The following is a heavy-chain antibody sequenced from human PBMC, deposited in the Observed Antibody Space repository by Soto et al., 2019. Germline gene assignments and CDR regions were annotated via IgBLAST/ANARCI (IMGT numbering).Heavy chain of an antibody. CDR1: GGSISSYY. V-gene: IGHV4-59*01. J-gene: IGHJ5*02. D-gene: IGHD3-22*01. CDR3: ARGRYYYDSSGYYYNWFDP. CDR2: IYYSGST. Sequence: SSETLSLTCTVSGGSISSYYWSWIRQPPGKGLEWIGYIYYSGSTNYNPSLKSRVTISVDTSKNQFSLKLSSVTAADTAVYYCARGRYYYDSSGYYYNWFDPWGQGTLVTVSS.